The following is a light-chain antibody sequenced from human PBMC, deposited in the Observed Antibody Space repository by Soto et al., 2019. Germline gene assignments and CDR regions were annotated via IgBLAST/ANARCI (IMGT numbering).Light chain of an antibody. Sequence: SALTQPASVSGSPGQSITISCTVTSIDFGGYNYVAWYQQHPGKVPRLMIYEVSNRPSGVSNRFSGSKSGSTASLTISGLQAEDEADYYCISYTSSSTSYVFGTGTKV. CDR2: EVS. J-gene: IGLJ1*01. CDR3: ISYTSSSTSYV. CDR1: SIDFGGYNY. V-gene: IGLV2-14*01.